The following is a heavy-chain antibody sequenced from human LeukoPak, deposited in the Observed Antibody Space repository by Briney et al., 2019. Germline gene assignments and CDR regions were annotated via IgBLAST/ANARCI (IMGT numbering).Heavy chain of an antibody. V-gene: IGHV3-20*04. CDR2: INWNGGST. CDR1: GFTFDDNG. J-gene: IGHJ6*03. CDR3: AREGLVVPAAVIPSMDV. Sequence: GGSLRLSCAASGFTFDDNGMSWVRQAPGKGLEWVSGINWNGGSTGYADSVKGRFTISRDNAKNSLYLQMNSLRAEDTALYYCAREGLVVPAAVIPSMDVWGKGTTVTVSS. D-gene: IGHD2-2*01.